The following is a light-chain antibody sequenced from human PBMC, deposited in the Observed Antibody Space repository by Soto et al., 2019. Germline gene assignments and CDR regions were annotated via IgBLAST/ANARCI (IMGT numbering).Light chain of an antibody. Sequence: QSFLTNPPSASGSPGQSVTISCTGTISDVGGYNYVAWYQQHPGKAPKLMIYEVNKRPSGVPDRFSGSKSGSTASLTVSGLQAEDEADYYCSSYAGSSTYVFGTGTNVTVL. J-gene: IGLJ1*01. CDR3: SSYAGSSTYV. CDR2: EVN. CDR1: ISDVGGYNY. V-gene: IGLV2-8*01.